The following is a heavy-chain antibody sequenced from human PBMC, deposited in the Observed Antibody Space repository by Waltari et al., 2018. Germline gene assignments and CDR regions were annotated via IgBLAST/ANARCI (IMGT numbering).Heavy chain of an antibody. D-gene: IGHD1-26*01. Sequence: QVHLVQSRAEVRKPGSSVKVSCEASGGTFGTYAICGVRQAPGQGLEWMGGVIPIYGTPDYAQEFQCRVKVAADELTTTAYMELSSLRSDDTAVYYGAKRIVGGPFDVWGQGTMVTVSS. CDR2: VIPIYGTP. CDR1: GGTFGTYA. CDR3: AKRIVGGPFDV. J-gene: IGHJ3*01. V-gene: IGHV1-69*12.